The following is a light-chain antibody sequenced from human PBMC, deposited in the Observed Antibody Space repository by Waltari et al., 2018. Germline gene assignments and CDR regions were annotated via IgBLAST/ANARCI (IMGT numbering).Light chain of an antibody. CDR2: DAS. CDR1: QSVSNY. Sequence: EIVLTQSPATLSLSPGERAALSCRASQSVSNYLAWYQQKPGQAPRLLIYDASNRATGIPARLSGSGSGTDFTLTISSLEPEDFAVYYCQQRSNWPPVWTFGQGTKVEIK. V-gene: IGKV3-11*01. J-gene: IGKJ1*01. CDR3: QQRSNWPPVWT.